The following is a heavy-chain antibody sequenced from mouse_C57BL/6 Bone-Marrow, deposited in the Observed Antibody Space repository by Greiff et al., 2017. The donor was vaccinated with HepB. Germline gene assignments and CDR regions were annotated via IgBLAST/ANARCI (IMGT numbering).Heavy chain of an antibody. CDR2: INPSTGGT. V-gene: IGHV1-42*01. J-gene: IGHJ1*03. CDR1: GYSFTGYY. Sequence: EVQLQQSGPELVKPGASVKISCKASGYSFTGYYMNWVKQSPEKSLEWIGEINPSTGGTTYNQKFKAKATLTVDKSSSTAYMQLKSLTSEDSAVYYCARREGDVWGTGTTVTVSS. CDR3: ARREGDV.